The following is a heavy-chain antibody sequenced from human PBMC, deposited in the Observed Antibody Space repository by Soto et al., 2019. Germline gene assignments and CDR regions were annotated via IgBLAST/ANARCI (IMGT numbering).Heavy chain of an antibody. CDR2: TSGGGSTT. D-gene: IGHD6-13*01. CDR3: ARDQAAGGTISRYFQD. CDR1: GFTFSSYA. Sequence: EVQLLESGGGLVQPAGSLRLSCEASGFTFSSYAMSWVRQAPGKGLELVSGTSGGGSTTYYADSVKGRFTISRDNSKNTLYLQVNSLGAEDTAVYYCARDQAAGGTISRYFQDWGQGTLVTVSS. J-gene: IGHJ1*01. V-gene: IGHV3-23*01.